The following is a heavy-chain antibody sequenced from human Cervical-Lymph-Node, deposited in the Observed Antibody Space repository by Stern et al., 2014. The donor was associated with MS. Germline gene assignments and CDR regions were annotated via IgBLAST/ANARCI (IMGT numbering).Heavy chain of an antibody. CDR3: AGSIVAAEYFQH. V-gene: IGHV3-33*01. D-gene: IGHD3-22*01. CDR1: GFTFNNYG. J-gene: IGHJ1*01. CDR2: IWYDGSKK. Sequence: VQLLESGGGVVQPGRSLRLSCVASGFTFNNYGMHWVRQVPGKGLEWAAVIWYDGSKKFYADSVKGRFTISRDDSKSSLYLQMNSLRAEDTGIYYCAGSIVAAEYFQHWGQGTLVTVSS.